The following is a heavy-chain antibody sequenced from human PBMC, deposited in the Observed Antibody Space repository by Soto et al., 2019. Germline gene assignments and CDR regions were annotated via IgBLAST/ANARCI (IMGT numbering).Heavy chain of an antibody. Sequence: EVQLLESGGGLVQPGGSLRLSCAASGFTFSSYAMSWVRQAPGKGLEWVSAISGSGGSTYYADSVKGRFTISGDNSKNTLYLQMNSLRAEDTAVYYCAKGAFIVVVVAATNWFDPWGQGTLVTVSS. V-gene: IGHV3-23*01. CDR2: ISGSGGST. CDR3: AKGAFIVVVVAATNWFDP. J-gene: IGHJ5*02. D-gene: IGHD2-15*01. CDR1: GFTFSSYA.